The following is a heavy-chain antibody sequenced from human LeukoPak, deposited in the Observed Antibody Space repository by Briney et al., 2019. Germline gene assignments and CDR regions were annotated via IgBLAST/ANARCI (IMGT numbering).Heavy chain of an antibody. V-gene: IGHV1-2*02. CDR3: ARGGELAYSSNWHHLHWFDP. J-gene: IGHJ5*02. CDR1: GYTSTGHY. Sequence: ASVKVSCKASGYTSTGHYLHWVRQAPGQGLEWMGWISPHSGATMFAQKFQGRVTMTRDTSVSTAYLELRRLRSDDTALYFCARGGELAYSSNWHHLHWFDPWGQGTLVTVS. D-gene: IGHD6-13*01. CDR2: ISPHSGAT.